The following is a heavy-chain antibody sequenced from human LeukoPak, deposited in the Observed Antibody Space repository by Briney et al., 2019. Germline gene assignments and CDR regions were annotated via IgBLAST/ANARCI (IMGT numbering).Heavy chain of an antibody. J-gene: IGHJ4*02. CDR3: ASQYSSSWYPEQNYFDY. D-gene: IGHD6-13*01. Sequence: KPSETLSLTCTVSGGSISSSSYYWGWVRQPPGKGLEWIGSIYYSGSTYYNPSLKSRVTISVDTSKNQFSLKLSSVTAADTAVYYCASQYSSSWYPEQNYFDYWGQGTLVTVSS. V-gene: IGHV4-39*01. CDR2: IYYSGST. CDR1: GGSISSSSYY.